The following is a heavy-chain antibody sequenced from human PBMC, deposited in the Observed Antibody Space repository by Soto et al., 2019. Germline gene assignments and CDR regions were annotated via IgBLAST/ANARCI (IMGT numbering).Heavy chain of an antibody. CDR3: AKDLTWVGAHAFDI. J-gene: IGHJ3*02. Sequence: SLRLSCAASGFTFSSYGMHWVRQAPGKGLEWVAVISYDGSNKYYADSVKGRFTISRDNSKNTPYLQMNSLRAEDTAVYYCAKDLTWVGAHAFDIWGQGTMVTVSS. V-gene: IGHV3-30*18. D-gene: IGHD1-26*01. CDR2: ISYDGSNK. CDR1: GFTFSSYG.